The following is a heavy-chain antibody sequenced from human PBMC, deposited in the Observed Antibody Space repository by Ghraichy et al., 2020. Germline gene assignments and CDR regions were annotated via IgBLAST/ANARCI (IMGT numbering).Heavy chain of an antibody. CDR1: GFAFSDYH. V-gene: IGHV3-11*01. J-gene: IGHJ1*01. D-gene: IGHD3-3*01. CDR2: ISSRGSTI. Sequence: GGSLRLSYAASGFAFSDYHMSWIRQAPGKGLEWISYISSRGSTIKYVESAKGRFTISRDNVKNSLYLEMNNLRLEDTAVYYCARGTLFGVRTLFNHWGQGTLVTVSS. CDR3: ARGTLFGVRTLFNH.